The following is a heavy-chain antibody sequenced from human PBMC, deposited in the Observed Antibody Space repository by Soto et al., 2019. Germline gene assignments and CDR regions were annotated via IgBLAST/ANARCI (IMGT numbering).Heavy chain of an antibody. J-gene: IGHJ5*02. CDR3: ARLSAAWFDP. CDR1: GGSVSSGSYY. Sequence: SETLSLTCTVSGGSVSSGSYYWGWIRQPPGKGLEWIGYIYHSGSTNYNPSLKSRVTISVDTSKNQFSLSLTSVTAADTAVYYCARLSAAWFDPWGQGTLVTVPS. CDR2: IYHSGST. D-gene: IGHD6-19*01. V-gene: IGHV4-61*01.